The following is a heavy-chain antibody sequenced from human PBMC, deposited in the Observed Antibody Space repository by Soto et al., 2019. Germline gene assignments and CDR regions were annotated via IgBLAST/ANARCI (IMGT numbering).Heavy chain of an antibody. CDR2: INAGNGNT. J-gene: IGHJ3*02. Sequence: ASVKVSCKASGYTFTSYAMHWVRQAPGQRLEWMGWINAGNGNTKYSQKFQGRVTITRDTSASTAYMELSSLRSEDTAVYYCARSSSSWGGAFDIWGQGTMVTVSS. D-gene: IGHD6-13*01. V-gene: IGHV1-3*01. CDR3: ARSSSSWGGAFDI. CDR1: GYTFTSYA.